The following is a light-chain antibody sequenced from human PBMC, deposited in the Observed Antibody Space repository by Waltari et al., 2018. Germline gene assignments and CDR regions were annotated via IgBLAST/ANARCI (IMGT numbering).Light chain of an antibody. CDR3: GTWDSSLSGAV. J-gene: IGLJ7*01. Sequence: QSVLTQPPSVSAAPGQRVTISCSGGSPNIGNNSVSWYRQFPGTAPKLLIYEDSERPSGIPGRFSGSKSGTSATLDITGLQAGDEADYYCGTWDSSLSGAVFGGGTHLTVL. CDR1: SPNIGNNS. CDR2: EDS. V-gene: IGLV1-51*02.